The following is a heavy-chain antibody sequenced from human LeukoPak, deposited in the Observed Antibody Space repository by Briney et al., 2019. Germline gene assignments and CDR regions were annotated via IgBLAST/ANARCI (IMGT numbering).Heavy chain of an antibody. D-gene: IGHD5-24*01. CDR3: ARPRGYNLSGFWY. V-gene: IGHV4-34*01. J-gene: IGHJ4*02. CDR2: INHSGST. Sequence: PSETLSLTCAVYGGSFSGYYWSWIRQPPGKGLEWIGEINHSGSTNYNPSLKSRVTISVDTFKNQFSLKLSSVTAADTAVYYCARPRGYNLSGFWYWGQGTLVTVSS. CDR1: GGSFSGYY.